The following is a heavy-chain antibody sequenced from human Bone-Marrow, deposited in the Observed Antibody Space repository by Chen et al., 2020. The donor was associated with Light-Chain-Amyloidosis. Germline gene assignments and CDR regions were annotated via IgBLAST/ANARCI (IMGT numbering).Heavy chain of an antibody. CDR1: GDSVSSNTAA. Sequence: QVQLQQSGPGLVKPSQTLSLTCALSGDSVSSNTAAWHWIRPSPSRGLEWLGRTYYRSKWYNDYAVSVKSRITINPDTSKNQFSLQLNSVTPEDTAVYYCARVPYCSSTSCYDYYYYGMDVWGQGTTVTVSS. J-gene: IGHJ6*02. CDR2: TYYRSKWYN. CDR3: ARVPYCSSTSCYDYYYYGMDV. V-gene: IGHV6-1*01. D-gene: IGHD2-2*01.